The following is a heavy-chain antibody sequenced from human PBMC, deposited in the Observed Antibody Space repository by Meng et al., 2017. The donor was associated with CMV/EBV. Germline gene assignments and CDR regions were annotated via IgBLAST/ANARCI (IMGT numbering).Heavy chain of an antibody. V-gene: IGHV3-21*01. J-gene: IGHJ4*02. D-gene: IGHD2-2*01. Sequence: GGSLRLSCAASGFTFSSYSMNWVRQAPGKGLEWVSSISSSSSYIYYADSVEGRFTISRDNAKNSLYLQMNSLRAEDTAVYYCARDLPHCSSTSCQYYFDYWGQGTLVTVSS. CDR1: GFTFSSYS. CDR2: ISSSSSYI. CDR3: ARDLPHCSSTSCQYYFDY.